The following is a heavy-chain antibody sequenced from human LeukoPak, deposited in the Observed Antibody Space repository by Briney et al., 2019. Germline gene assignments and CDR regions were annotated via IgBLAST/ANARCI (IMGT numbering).Heavy chain of an antibody. Sequence: GGSLRLSCAASGFTFSSYAMSWVRQAPGKGLEGVSAISGSGGSTYYADSVKGRFTISRDNSKNTLYLQMNSLRAEDTAVYYCAKGYSSGLRAFDIWGQGTMVTVSS. CDR1: GFTFSSYA. J-gene: IGHJ3*02. V-gene: IGHV3-23*01. D-gene: IGHD6-19*01. CDR3: AKGYSSGLRAFDI. CDR2: ISGSGGST.